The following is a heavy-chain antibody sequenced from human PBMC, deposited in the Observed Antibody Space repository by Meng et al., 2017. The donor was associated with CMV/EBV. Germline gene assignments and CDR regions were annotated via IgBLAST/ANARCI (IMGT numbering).Heavy chain of an antibody. CDR1: GGSISSYY. V-gene: IGHV4-59*01. J-gene: IGHJ6*02. Sequence: SETLSLTCTVSGGSISSYYWSWIRQPPGKGLEWIGYTYYSGSTNYNPPLKSRVTISVDTSKNQFSLKLSPVTAADTAVYYCARAPGYSSSWRTYYYYYGMDVWGQGTTVTVSS. CDR3: ARAPGYSSSWRTYYYYYGMDV. CDR2: TYYSGST. D-gene: IGHD6-13*01.